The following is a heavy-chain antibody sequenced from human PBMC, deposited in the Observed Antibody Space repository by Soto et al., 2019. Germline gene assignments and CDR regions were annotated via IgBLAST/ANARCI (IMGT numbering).Heavy chain of an antibody. CDR3: ARRGYYYDSSGYPSVWY. CDR2: IYYSGIT. CDR1: GGSISSSSYY. Sequence: PSETLSLTCTVSGGSISSSSYYWGWIRQPPGKGLEWIGSIYYSGITYCNPSLKSRVTISVDTSKNQFSLKLSSVTAADTAVYYCARRGYYYDSSGYPSVWYWGQGTLVTVSS. D-gene: IGHD3-22*01. V-gene: IGHV4-39*01. J-gene: IGHJ4*02.